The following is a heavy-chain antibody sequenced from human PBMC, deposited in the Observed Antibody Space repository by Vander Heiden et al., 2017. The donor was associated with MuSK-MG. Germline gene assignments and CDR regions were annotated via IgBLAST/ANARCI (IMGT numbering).Heavy chain of an antibody. CDR2: IYYSGST. Sequence: QLQLQESGPGLVTPSETLSLTCTVPGGSISSSSYYWGRSRRPPGKGLEWIGGIYYSGSTSYTPSLKSRVTISVDTSKNQFSLKLSSVTAADTAVYYCARQFEGYYYYYYMDVWGKGTTVTVSS. CDR3: ARQFEGYYYYYYMDV. D-gene: IGHD3-16*01. V-gene: IGHV4-39*01. J-gene: IGHJ6*03. CDR1: GGSISSSSYY.